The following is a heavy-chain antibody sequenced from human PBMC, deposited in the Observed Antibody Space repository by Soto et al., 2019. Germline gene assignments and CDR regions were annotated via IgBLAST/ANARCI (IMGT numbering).Heavy chain of an antibody. V-gene: IGHV4-34*01. J-gene: IGHJ3*02. CDR3: ARYLTISVGAFDI. Sequence: PSETLSLTCAVYGGSFSGYYWSWIRQPPGKGLEWIGEINHSGSTNYNPSLKSRVTISVDTSKNQFSLKLSSVTAADTAVYYCARYLTISVGAFDIWGQGTMVTVSS. CDR2: INHSGST. CDR1: GGSFSGYY. D-gene: IGHD1-26*01.